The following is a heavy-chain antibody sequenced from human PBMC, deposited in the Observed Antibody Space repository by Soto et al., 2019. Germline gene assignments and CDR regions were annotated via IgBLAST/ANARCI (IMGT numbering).Heavy chain of an antibody. CDR1: GGRFNTYA. CDR2: IITFFGAA. Sequence: ASVKVSCKASGGRFNTYAINWVRQAPGQGLEWLGGIITFFGAAMYAQKFQGRVTITADEFTTTAYMELSSLRSEDTAVYYCARGGKERFPGSATDVGSQGTTVTVSS. D-gene: IGHD1-1*01. CDR3: ARGGKERFPGSATDV. J-gene: IGHJ6*02. V-gene: IGHV1-69*13.